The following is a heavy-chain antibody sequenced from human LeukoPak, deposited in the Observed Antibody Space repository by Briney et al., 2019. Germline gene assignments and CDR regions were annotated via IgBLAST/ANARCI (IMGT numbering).Heavy chain of an antibody. CDR1: GFTFDGYT. J-gene: IGHJ4*02. Sequence: GGSLRLSCAASGFTFDGYTMHWVRQAPGKGLEWVSLISWDGGSTYYADSVKGRFTISRGNSKNSLYLQMNSLRTEDTAFYYCAKACGYASGHYFDSWGQGTLVTVSS. V-gene: IGHV3-43*01. D-gene: IGHD3-10*01. CDR2: ISWDGGST. CDR3: AKACGYASGHYFDS.